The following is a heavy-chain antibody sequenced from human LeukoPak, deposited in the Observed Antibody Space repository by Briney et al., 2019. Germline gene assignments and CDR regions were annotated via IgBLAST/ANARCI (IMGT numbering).Heavy chain of an antibody. CDR3: ARYDYYDSSGYKIAEYFQH. Sequence: PGGSLRLSCAASGFTFSSYWMHWVRQAPGKGLVWVSRINSDGSSTSYADSVKGRFTISRDNAKNTLYLQMNSLRAEATAVYYCARYDYYDSSGYKIAEYFQHWGQGTLVTVSS. D-gene: IGHD3-22*01. J-gene: IGHJ1*01. CDR2: INSDGSST. V-gene: IGHV3-74*01. CDR1: GFTFSSYW.